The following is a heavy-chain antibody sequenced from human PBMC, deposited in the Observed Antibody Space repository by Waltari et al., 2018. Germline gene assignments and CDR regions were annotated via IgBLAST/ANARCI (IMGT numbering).Heavy chain of an antibody. J-gene: IGHJ5*02. CDR3: ARGKATTLST. Sequence: QVQLVQSGAEVKKPGSSVKVSCRAAGGSSTTYAITWVRQAPGQGLEWMGGIIPSFGAANSAPKFRGRVTFTADESTNTAYMELRNLTFEDIGVYYCARGKATTLSTWGQGTLVTVSS. CDR2: IIPSFGAA. V-gene: IGHV1-69*12. D-gene: IGHD5-12*01. CDR1: GGSSTTYA.